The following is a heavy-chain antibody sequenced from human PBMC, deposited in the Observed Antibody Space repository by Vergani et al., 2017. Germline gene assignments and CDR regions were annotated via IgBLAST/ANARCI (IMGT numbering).Heavy chain of an antibody. D-gene: IGHD1-26*01. CDR1: GFTFSSYG. V-gene: IGHV3-30*02. CDR3: AKDGSHXGSYYPYYYYGMDV. J-gene: IGHJ6*02. CDR2: IRYDGSNK. Sequence: QVQLVESGGGVVQPGGSLRLSCAASGFTFSSYGMHWVRQAPGKGLEWVAFIRYDGSNKYYADSVKGRFTISRDNSKNTLYLQMNSLRAEDTAVYYCAKDGSHXGSYYPYYYYGMDVWGQGTTVTVSS.